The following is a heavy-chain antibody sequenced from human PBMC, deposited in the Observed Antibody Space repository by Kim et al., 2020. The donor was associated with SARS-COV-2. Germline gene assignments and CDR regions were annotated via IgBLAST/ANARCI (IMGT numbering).Heavy chain of an antibody. D-gene: IGHD2-21*02. CDR3: ARVGLAYCGGDCESDDAFDI. V-gene: IGHV3-7*01. Sequence: GGSLRLSCAASGFTFSSYWMSWVRQAPGKGLEWVANIKQDGSEKYYVDSVKGRFTISRDNAKNSLYLQMNSLRAEDTAVYYCARVGLAYCGGDCESDDAFDIWGQGTMVTVSS. J-gene: IGHJ3*02. CDR2: IKQDGSEK. CDR1: GFTFSSYW.